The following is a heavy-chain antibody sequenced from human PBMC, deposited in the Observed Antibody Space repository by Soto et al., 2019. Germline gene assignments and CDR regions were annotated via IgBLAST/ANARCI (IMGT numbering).Heavy chain of an antibody. D-gene: IGHD2-2*01. CDR1: GGSISSGDYY. V-gene: IGHV4-30-4*01. J-gene: IGHJ3*01. CDR3: VRGEPGACSSTSCSDAFDL. Sequence: QVQLQESGPGLVKPSQTLSLTCTVSGGSISSGDYYWNWIRQPPGKGLEWIGSIYYSGSTYYSPSLKSRVTRSVGTSKNLCALKLRSVAAADAAVYYCVRGEPGACSSTSCSDAFDLWGRGTMVAVSS. CDR2: IYYSGST.